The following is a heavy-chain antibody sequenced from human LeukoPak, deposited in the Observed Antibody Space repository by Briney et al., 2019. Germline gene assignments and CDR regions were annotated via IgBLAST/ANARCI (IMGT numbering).Heavy chain of an antibody. Sequence: SETLSLTCTVSGGSISGYYWSWVRQPPGKGPEWIGGIYYSGTTNYNPSLKSRVTLSIEASKNQFSLKLSSVTAADTAVYFCARRTCSGNNCYLYHFDYWGQGALVTVSS. J-gene: IGHJ4*02. CDR2: IYYSGTT. CDR3: ARRTCSGNNCYLYHFDY. D-gene: IGHD2-15*01. CDR1: GGSISGYY. V-gene: IGHV4-59*01.